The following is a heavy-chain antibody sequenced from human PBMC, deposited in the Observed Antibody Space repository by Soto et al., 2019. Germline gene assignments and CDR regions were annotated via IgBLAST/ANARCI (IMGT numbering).Heavy chain of an antibody. D-gene: IGHD6-19*01. CDR1: GASISSYNY. Sequence: QLQLQLSGPGLVKPSETLSLTCNVSGASISSYNYWGWFRQPPGKGLEWIGSIIYSGDFMYNPSLQSRRTLFVDTSKNQFSLKLSSVTAADTAVYYCVRHAQWVIRAYWGQGSLVTVSS. J-gene: IGHJ4*02. V-gene: IGHV4-39*01. CDR3: VRHAQWVIRAY. CDR2: IIYSGDF.